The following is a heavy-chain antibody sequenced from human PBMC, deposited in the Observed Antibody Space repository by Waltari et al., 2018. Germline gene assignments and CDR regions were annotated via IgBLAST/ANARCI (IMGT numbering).Heavy chain of an antibody. V-gene: IGHV3-9*01. J-gene: IGHJ6*02. CDR1: GFTFDDYA. D-gene: IGHD2-15*01. CDR2: ISWNSGSI. Sequence: EVQLVESGGGLVQPGRSLRLSCAASGFTFDDYAMHWVRQAPGKGLEGVSGISWNSGSIGYADSVKGRFTISRDNAKNSLYLQMNSLRAEDTALYYCAKDIGVVVAATLYYGMDVWGQGTTVTVSS. CDR3: AKDIGVVVAATLYYGMDV.